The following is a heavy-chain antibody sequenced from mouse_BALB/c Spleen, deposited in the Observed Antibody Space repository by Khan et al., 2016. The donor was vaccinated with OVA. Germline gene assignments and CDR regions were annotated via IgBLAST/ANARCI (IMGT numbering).Heavy chain of an antibody. D-gene: IGHD2-3*01. V-gene: IGHV1-7*01. CDR1: GYTFTTYW. Sequence: VQLQQSGAELAKPGASVKMSCKASGYTFTTYWMYWVKQRPGQGLAWIGYINPTSGYTDYNEKFKDRATFSADRSSSTAYMQLGSLTSEDSAIYYCTRDGIEYWGQGTTLTVSS. CDR2: INPTSGYT. J-gene: IGHJ2*01. CDR3: TRDGIEY.